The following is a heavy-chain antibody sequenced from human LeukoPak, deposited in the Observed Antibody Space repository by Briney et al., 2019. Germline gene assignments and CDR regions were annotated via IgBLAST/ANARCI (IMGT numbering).Heavy chain of an antibody. J-gene: IGHJ3*02. CDR1: GYTFTSYD. CDR3: ARVRDGYNDAFDI. Sequence: ASVKVSCKASGYTFTSYDINWVRQATGQGLEWMGWMNPNSGNTGYAQKLQGRVTMTRDTSTSTVYMELSSLRSEDTAVYYCARVRDGYNDAFDIWGQGTMVIVSS. V-gene: IGHV1-8*01. D-gene: IGHD5-24*01. CDR2: MNPNSGNT.